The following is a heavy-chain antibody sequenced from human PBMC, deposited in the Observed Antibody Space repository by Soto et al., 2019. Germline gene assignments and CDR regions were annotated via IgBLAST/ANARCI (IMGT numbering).Heavy chain of an antibody. CDR1: GGSISSGGYY. Sequence: SETLSLTCTVSGGSISSGGYYWSWIRQHPGKGLEWIGYIYYSGSTYYNPSLKSRVTISVDTSKNQFSLKLSSVTAADTAVYYCARDPTGRHEIDYGSDYWGQGTLVTVSS. D-gene: IGHD4-17*01. V-gene: IGHV4-31*03. J-gene: IGHJ4*02. CDR3: ARDPTGRHEIDYGSDY. CDR2: IYYSGST.